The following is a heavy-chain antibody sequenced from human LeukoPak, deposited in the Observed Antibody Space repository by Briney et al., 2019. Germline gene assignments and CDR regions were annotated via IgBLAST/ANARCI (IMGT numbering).Heavy chain of an antibody. D-gene: IGHD3-22*01. V-gene: IGHV4-38-2*01. CDR2: IYHSGSI. CDR1: GYSISSGYY. CDR3: ARYYYDSSGYSTADTDY. J-gene: IGHJ4*02. Sequence: PSETLSLTCAVSGYSISSGYYWGWIRQPPGKGLEWIGSIYHSGSIYYNPSLKSRVTISVDTSKNQFSLKLSSVTAADTAVYYCARYYYDSSGYSTADTDYWGQGNLVTVSS.